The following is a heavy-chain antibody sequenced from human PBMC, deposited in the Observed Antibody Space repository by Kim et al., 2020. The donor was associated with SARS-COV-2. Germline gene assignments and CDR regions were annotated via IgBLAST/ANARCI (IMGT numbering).Heavy chain of an antibody. CDR3: VRADWRSHTA. J-gene: IGHJ5*02. V-gene: IGHV3-7*03. D-gene: IGHD3-9*01. CDR2: DK. Sequence: DKYYVDSVGGRSTIARDNAKNTWYLQLNSLRAEDTALYYCVRADWRSHTAWGQGTLVTVSS.